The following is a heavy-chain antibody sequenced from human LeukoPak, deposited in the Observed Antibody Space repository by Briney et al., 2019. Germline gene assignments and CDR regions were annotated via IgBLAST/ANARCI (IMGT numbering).Heavy chain of an antibody. Sequence: PGGSLRLSCAASGFTVSSNYMSWVRQAPGKGLEWVSVIYSGGNTHYADSVKGRFTISRDNSKNTLYLQMNSLRAEDTAVYYCARSYYDSSGYYYWAYYFDYWGQGTLVTVSS. J-gene: IGHJ4*02. CDR2: IYSGGNT. D-gene: IGHD3-22*01. V-gene: IGHV3-53*01. CDR3: ARSYYDSSGYYYWAYYFDY. CDR1: GFTVSSNY.